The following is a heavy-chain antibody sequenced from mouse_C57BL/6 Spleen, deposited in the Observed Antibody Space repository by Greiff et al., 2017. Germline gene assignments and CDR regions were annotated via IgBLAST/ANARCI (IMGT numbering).Heavy chain of an antibody. CDR2: INPSTGGT. J-gene: IGHJ3*01. D-gene: IGHD2-10*02. Sequence: EVKLQESGPELVKPGASVKISCKASGYSFTGYYMNWVKQSPEKSLEWIGEINPSTGGTTYNQKFKAKATLTVDKSSSTAYMQLKSLTSEDSAVYYCARWYGSFAYWGQGTLVTVSA. V-gene: IGHV1-42*01. CDR1: GYSFTGYY. CDR3: ARWYGSFAY.